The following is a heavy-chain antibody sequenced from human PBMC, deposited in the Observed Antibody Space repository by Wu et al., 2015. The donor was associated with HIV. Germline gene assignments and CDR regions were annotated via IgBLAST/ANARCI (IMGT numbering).Heavy chain of an antibody. CDR1: GYTFITHA. V-gene: IGHV1-18*01. CDR2: ITTHNGYT. J-gene: IGHJ5*02. D-gene: IGHD3-22*01. CDR3: ARVFEDSSGYYSWFDP. Sequence: QVQLVQSGGDVKKSGASVKVSCKASGYTFITHAITWVXQAPGQRPEWMGWITTHNGYTKYAQKFQDRLSLTTDTSATTAYMELRSLRSDDTAVYYCARVFEDSSGYYSWFDPWADGNLGHRLL.